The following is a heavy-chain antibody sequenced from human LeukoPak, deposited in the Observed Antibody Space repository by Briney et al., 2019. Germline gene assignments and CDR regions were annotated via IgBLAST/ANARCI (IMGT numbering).Heavy chain of an antibody. CDR3: ATYSSSWYGYFQH. J-gene: IGHJ1*01. D-gene: IGHD6-13*01. V-gene: IGHV4-38-2*02. CDR2: ICYSGST. Sequence: SETLSLTCTVSGYSISSGYYWGWIRQPPGKGLEWIGSICYSGSTYYNPSLKSRVTISVDTSKNQFSLKLSSVTAADTAVYYCATYSSSWYGYFQHWGQGTLVTVSS. CDR1: GYSISSGYY.